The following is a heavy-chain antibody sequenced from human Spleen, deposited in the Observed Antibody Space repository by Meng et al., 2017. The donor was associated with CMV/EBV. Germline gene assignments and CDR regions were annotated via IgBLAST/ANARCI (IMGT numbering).Heavy chain of an antibody. Sequence: GESLKISCAASGFTFNNYAMTWVRQAPGKGLEWVSSISSDGGATYYADSVTGRLTISRDNFNNILSLQMKGLRSEDTAVYYCARGGDTYYDFWSDARIYGMDVWGQGTTVTVSS. CDR2: ISSDGGAT. CDR1: GFTFNNYA. D-gene: IGHD3-3*01. CDR3: ARGGDTYYDFWSDARIYGMDV. V-gene: IGHV3-23*01. J-gene: IGHJ6*02.